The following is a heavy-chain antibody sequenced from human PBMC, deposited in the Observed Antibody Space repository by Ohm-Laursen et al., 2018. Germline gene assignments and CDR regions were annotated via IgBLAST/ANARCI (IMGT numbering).Heavy chain of an antibody. J-gene: IGHJ6*02. CDR2: ISSSSSYI. Sequence: SLRLSCAASGFTFSSYDMNWVRQAPGKGLEWVSSISSSSSYIYYAESVRGRFTISRDNAKNSLYLQMNSLRVEDTAVYYCARVPADYYYYFNMDVWGQGTTVTVSS. V-gene: IGHV3-21*01. CDR1: GFTFSSYD. D-gene: IGHD6-25*01. CDR3: ARVPADYYYYFNMDV.